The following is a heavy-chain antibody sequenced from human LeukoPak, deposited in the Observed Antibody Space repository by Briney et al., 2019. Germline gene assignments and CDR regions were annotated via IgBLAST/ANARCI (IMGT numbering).Heavy chain of an antibody. CDR2: ISAYSGNT. J-gene: IGHJ4*02. D-gene: IGHD2-21*02. CDR3: ARDAVSTVTAGGIDY. V-gene: IGHV1-18*01. Sequence: ASVKVSCNASGYTFPNYGISWVRQAPGQGLEWMAWISAYSGNTEYAQKMQGRVTMTTDTSTSTAYMELRNLISDDSAVYFCARDAVSTVTAGGIDYWGQGTLVTVSS. CDR1: GYTFPNYG.